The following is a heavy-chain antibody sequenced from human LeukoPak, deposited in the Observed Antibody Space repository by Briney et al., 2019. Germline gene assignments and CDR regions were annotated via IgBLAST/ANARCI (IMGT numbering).Heavy chain of an antibody. CDR2: ISSKGGST. D-gene: IGHD3-22*01. CDR1: GLSFSRYA. J-gene: IGHJ4*02. CDR3: VSSYHFDDSGYSPFDY. V-gene: IGHV3-64*02. Sequence: GLSLRLSCAASGLSFSRYAMHWVLQAAGKGLEYVSAISSKGGSTYYADSVKGRFIISRDNSMHTLNLQMGCLVAGHLDVYYCVSSYHFDDSGYSPFDYWGQGTLVTVNS.